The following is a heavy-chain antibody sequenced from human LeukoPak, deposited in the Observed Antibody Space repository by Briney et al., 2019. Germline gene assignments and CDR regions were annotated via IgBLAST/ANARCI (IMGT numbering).Heavy chain of an antibody. CDR3: ARGGGSQAFDY. V-gene: IGHV1-69*05. D-gene: IGHD1-26*01. CDR1: GGTFSSYA. Sequence: GASVKLSCKASGGTFSSYAISWVRQAPGQGLEWMGGIIPIFGTANYAQKFQGRVTITTDESTSTAYMELSSLRSEDTAVYYCARGGGSQAFDYWGQGTLVTVSS. CDR2: IIPIFGTA. J-gene: IGHJ4*02.